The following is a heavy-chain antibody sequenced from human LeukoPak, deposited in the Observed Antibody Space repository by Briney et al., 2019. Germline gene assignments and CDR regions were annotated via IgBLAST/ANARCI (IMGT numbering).Heavy chain of an antibody. V-gene: IGHV1-69*04. J-gene: IGHJ3*02. CDR3: ARDKADARTDAFDI. D-gene: IGHD1-14*01. CDR2: IIPILGIA. CDR1: GGTFSSYA. Sequence: GASVKVSCKASGGTFSSYAISWVRQAPGQGLEWMGRIIPILGIANYAQKFQGRVTITADKSTSTAYMELGSLRSEDTAVYYCARDKADARTDAFDIWGQGTMVTVSS.